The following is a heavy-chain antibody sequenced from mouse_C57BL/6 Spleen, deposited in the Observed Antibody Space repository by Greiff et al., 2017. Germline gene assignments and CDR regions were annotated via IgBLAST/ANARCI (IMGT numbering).Heavy chain of an antibody. J-gene: IGHJ3*01. CDR3: TSKDYDPFAY. CDR2: IDPETGGT. V-gene: IGHV1-15*01. Sequence: QVQLKQSGAELVRPGASVTLSCKASGYTFTDYGMHWVKQTPVHGLEWIGAIDPETGGTAYNQKFKGKAILTADKSSSTAYMELRSLTSEDSAVYYCTSKDYDPFAYWGQGTLVTVSA. CDR1: GYTFTDYG. D-gene: IGHD2-4*01.